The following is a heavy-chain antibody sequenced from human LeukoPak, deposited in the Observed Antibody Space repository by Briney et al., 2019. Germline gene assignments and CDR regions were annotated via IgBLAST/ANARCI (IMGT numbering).Heavy chain of an antibody. CDR3: ARVDEFDFKSFDY. Sequence: ASVKVSCKASGYTFTGYYMHWVRQAPGQGLEWMGWINPNSGGTNYAQKFQGRVTMTRDTSISTAYMELSRLRSDDTAVYYCARVDEFDFKSFDYWGQGTLVTVSS. CDR1: GYTFTGYY. D-gene: IGHD3-9*01. V-gene: IGHV1-2*02. CDR2: INPNSGGT. J-gene: IGHJ4*02.